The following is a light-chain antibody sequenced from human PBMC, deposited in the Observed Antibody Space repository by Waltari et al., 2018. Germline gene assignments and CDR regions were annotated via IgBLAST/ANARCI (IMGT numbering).Light chain of an antibody. CDR3: TSYTSSNTWV. J-gene: IGLJ3*02. CDR1: TRDIGASNH. CDR2: DVT. Sequence: QYALTKPASASESPGQSITTSSPGPTRDIGASNHVLWYQHHPGNAPKLMISDVTNRPSGVSNRFSGSKSGNTASLTISGLQAEDEADYYCTSYTSSNTWVFGGGTKLTVL. V-gene: IGLV2-14*03.